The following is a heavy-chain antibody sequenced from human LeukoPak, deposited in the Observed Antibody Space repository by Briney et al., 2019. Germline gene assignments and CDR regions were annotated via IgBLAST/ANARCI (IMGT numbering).Heavy chain of an antibody. CDR2: ITGSGGST. D-gene: IGHD5-18*01. CDR1: EFTFSSYP. J-gene: IGHJ4*02. Sequence: GGSLRLSCAASEFTFSSYPMSWVRQAPGKGLEWVSGITGSGGSTYYADSVKGRFTISRDNSKNTLYLQMNSLRAEDTAVYYCARDQEGYSYGWGFDYWGQGTLVTVSS. CDR3: ARDQEGYSYGWGFDY. V-gene: IGHV3-23*01.